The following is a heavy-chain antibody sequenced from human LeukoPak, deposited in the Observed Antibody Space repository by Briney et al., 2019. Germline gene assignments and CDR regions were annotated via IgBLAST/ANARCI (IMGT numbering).Heavy chain of an antibody. Sequence: GGSLRLSCAASGFTFSSPWMHWVRQAPGKGLVWVSCIKGDGSSTSYADSVQGRFTISRDNAKNSLYLQMNSLRAEDTAVYYCARHIATGGQTSYNWFDPWGQGTLVTVSS. V-gene: IGHV3-74*01. D-gene: IGHD6-13*01. CDR2: IKGDGSST. CDR1: GFTFSSPW. J-gene: IGHJ5*02. CDR3: ARHIATGGQTSYNWFDP.